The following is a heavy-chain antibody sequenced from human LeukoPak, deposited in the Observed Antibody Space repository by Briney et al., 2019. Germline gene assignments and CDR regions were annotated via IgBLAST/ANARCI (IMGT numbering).Heavy chain of an antibody. D-gene: IGHD3-3*01. Sequence: GGSLRLSCAASGFTFSSYAMSWVRQAPGKGLERVSAISGSGGSTYYADSVKGRFTISRDNSKNTLYLQMNSLRAEDTAVYYCAKGLRFLEWLSNDAFDIWGQGTMVTVSS. CDR2: ISGSGGST. CDR3: AKGLRFLEWLSNDAFDI. V-gene: IGHV3-23*01. CDR1: GFTFSSYA. J-gene: IGHJ3*02.